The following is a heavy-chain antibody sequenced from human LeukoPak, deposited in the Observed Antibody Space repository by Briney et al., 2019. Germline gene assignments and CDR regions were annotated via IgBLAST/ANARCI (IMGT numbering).Heavy chain of an antibody. CDR2: IKSKTDGGTT. Sequence: GGSLRLSCAASGFTFSNAWMSWVCQAPGKGLEWVGRIKSKTDGGTTDYAAPVKGRFTISRDDSKNTLYLQMNSLKTEDTAVYYCTTGSITMVRGVTESSDYWGQGTLVTVSS. J-gene: IGHJ4*02. CDR3: TTGSITMVRGVTESSDY. CDR1: GFTFSNAW. D-gene: IGHD3-10*01. V-gene: IGHV3-15*01.